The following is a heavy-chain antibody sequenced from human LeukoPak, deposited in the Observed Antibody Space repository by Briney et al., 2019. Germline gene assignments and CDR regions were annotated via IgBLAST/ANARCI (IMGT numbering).Heavy chain of an antibody. D-gene: IGHD3-10*01. CDR2: IYSGSNT. CDR3: VRGGVDYYGSGTYYLMYYFDY. J-gene: IGHJ4*02. Sequence: GGSLRLSCVASGFAFRNYWMYWVRQGPGKGLEWVSVIYSGSNTNYADSVKGRFTISRDNSKNTLYLQMNSLRADDTAVYYCVRGGVDYYGSGTYYLMYYFDYWGQGALVTVSS. V-gene: IGHV3-53*01. CDR1: GFAFRNYW.